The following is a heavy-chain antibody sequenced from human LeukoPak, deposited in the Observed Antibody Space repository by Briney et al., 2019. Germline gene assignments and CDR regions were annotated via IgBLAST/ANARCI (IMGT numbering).Heavy chain of an antibody. CDR2: FFYIEST. Sequence: SETLSLTCTVSGDSINNYYWSWIRQPPGKGLEWIGSFFYIESTNYNPSLKSRVTIPVDTSKNQFSLKLSSVTAADTAVYYCPRTSVDTSMIRGEYFYYYYGMDVWGQGTTVTVSS. V-gene: IGHV4-59*01. CDR1: GDSINNYY. J-gene: IGHJ6*02. D-gene: IGHD5-18*01. CDR3: PRTSVDTSMIRGEYFYYYYGMDV.